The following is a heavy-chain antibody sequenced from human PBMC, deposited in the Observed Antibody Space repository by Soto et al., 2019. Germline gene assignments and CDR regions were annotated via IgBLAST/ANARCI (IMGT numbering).Heavy chain of an antibody. J-gene: IGHJ4*02. D-gene: IGHD6-13*01. CDR2: TYYSGST. CDR3: ARVRGTAGKRYFDY. CDR1: GGSMIACY. Sequence: PSETLSLTCTVSGGSMIACYWNWIRQPPGKGLQWIGYTYYSGSTTYNPSLKSRVTISVDSSKNQFSLKLDSVTPADTAVYYCARVRGTAGKRYFDYWGPGTLVTVSS. V-gene: IGHV4-59*01.